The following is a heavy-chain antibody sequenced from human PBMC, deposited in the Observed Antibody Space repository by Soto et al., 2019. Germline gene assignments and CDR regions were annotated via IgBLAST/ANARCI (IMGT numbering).Heavy chain of an antibody. Sequence: SETLSLTCTVSGGSIGSYYWSWIRQPPGKGLEWIGYIYYSGSTKYNPSLRSRVTISVDTSKNQFSLKLTSLTAADTAVYFCARDRRDGYKRYFEFWGQGNQVTVSS. CDR3: ARDRRDGYKRYFEF. CDR2: IYYSGST. D-gene: IGHD5-12*01. CDR1: GGSIGSYY. J-gene: IGHJ4*02. V-gene: IGHV4-59*01.